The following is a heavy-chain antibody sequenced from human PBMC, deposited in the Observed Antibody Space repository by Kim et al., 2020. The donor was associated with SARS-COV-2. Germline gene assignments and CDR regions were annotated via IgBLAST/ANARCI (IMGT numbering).Heavy chain of an antibody. D-gene: IGHD3-3*01. Sequence: GGSLRLSCAASGFTFSSYAMSWVRQAPGKGLEWVSAISGSGGSTYYADSVKGRFTISRDNSKNTLYLQMNSLRAEDTAVYYCAKEGVYYDFWSGSQNFDYWGQGTLVTVSS. CDR3: AKEGVYYDFWSGSQNFDY. CDR1: GFTFSSYA. CDR2: ISGSGGST. V-gene: IGHV3-23*01. J-gene: IGHJ4*02.